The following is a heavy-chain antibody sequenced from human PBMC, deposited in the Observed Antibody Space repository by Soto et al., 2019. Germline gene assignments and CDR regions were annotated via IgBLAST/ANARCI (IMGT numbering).Heavy chain of an antibody. Sequence: SVKVSCKASGGTFSSYAISWVRQAPGQGLEWMGGIIPIFGTANYAQKFQGRVTITADKSTSTAYMELSSLRSEDTAVYYCARDRGSGWYPGDYYYGIDVWGEGATVTVYS. CDR3: ARDRGSGWYPGDYYYGIDV. V-gene: IGHV1-69*06. J-gene: IGHJ6*04. CDR2: IIPIFGTA. D-gene: IGHD6-19*01. CDR1: GGTFSSYA.